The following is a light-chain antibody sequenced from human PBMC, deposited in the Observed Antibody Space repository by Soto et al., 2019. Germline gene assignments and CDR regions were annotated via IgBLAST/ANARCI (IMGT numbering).Light chain of an antibody. J-gene: IGKJ1*01. CDR3: QQSYSSPRT. CDR1: QNINTY. V-gene: IGKV1-39*01. Sequence: DIQMTQSPSSLSASVGDRITIACRASQNINTYLNWYQHKPGKAPKLLIYAASSLQSGVPSRFSGSGSGADFTLTISSLQPEDFATYYCQQSYSSPRTFGQGTTVEIK. CDR2: AAS.